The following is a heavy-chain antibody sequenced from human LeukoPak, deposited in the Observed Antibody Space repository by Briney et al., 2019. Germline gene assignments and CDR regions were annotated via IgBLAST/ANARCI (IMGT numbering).Heavy chain of an antibody. V-gene: IGHV1-8*01. D-gene: IGHD3-3*01. Sequence: ASVKVSCKASGYTFTSYDINWVRQATGQGLEWMGWMNPNSGNTGYAQKFQGRVTMTRNTSISTAYMELSSLRSEDTAVYYCARAPSDYDFWSGYYTARFDPWGQGTLVTVS. CDR1: GYTFTSYD. CDR2: MNPNSGNT. CDR3: ARAPSDYDFWSGYYTARFDP. J-gene: IGHJ5*02.